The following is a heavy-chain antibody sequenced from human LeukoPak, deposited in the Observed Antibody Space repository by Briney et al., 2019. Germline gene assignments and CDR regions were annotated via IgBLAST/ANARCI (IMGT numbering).Heavy chain of an antibody. CDR1: GGSFSGYY. V-gene: IGHV4-34*01. D-gene: IGHD3-9*01. Sequence: SETLSLTCAVYGGSFSGYYWSWIRQPPGKGLEWIGEINHSGSTNYNPSLKSRVTISVDTSKNQFSLKLSSVTAADTAVYYCARDIYDILAGYYYYMDVWGKGTTVTISS. CDR2: INHSGST. J-gene: IGHJ6*03. CDR3: ARDIYDILAGYYYYMDV.